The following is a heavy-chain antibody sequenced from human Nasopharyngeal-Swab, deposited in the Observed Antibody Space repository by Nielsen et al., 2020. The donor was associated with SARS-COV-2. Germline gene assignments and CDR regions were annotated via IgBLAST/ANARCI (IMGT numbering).Heavy chain of an antibody. CDR3: ARAPYDFWSGYQGYYYYYMDV. Sequence: SETLSLTCTVSGGSISSYYWSWIRQPPGKGLEWIGYIYYSGSTNYNPSLKSRVTISVGTSKNQFSLKLSSVTAADTAVYYCARAPYDFWSGYQGYYYYYMDVWGKGTTVTVSS. CDR1: GGSISSYY. V-gene: IGHV4-59*01. CDR2: IYYSGST. J-gene: IGHJ6*03. D-gene: IGHD3-3*01.